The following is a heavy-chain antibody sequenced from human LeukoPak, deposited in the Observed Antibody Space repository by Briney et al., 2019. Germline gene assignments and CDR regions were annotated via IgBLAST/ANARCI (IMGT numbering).Heavy chain of an antibody. V-gene: IGHV4-34*01. D-gene: IGHD3-22*01. J-gene: IGHJ4*02. CDR2: INHSGST. CDR3: ARALRSSGYYLY. Sequence: PSETLSLTCAVYGGSFSGYYWSWIRQPPGKGLEWIGEINHSGSTNYNPSLKSRVTISVDTSKNQFSLKLSSVTAADTAVYYCARALRSSGYYLYWGQGTLVTVSS. CDR1: GGSFSGYY.